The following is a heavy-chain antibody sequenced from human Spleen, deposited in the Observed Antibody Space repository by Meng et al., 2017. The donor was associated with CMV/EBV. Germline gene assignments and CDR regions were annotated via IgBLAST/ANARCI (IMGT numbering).Heavy chain of an antibody. CDR1: GFTVSSNY. D-gene: IGHD2-2*01. V-gene: IGHV3-66*02. CDR2: IYSGGST. CDR3: ARGCSSTSCSKYYYYGMDV. Sequence: GESLKISSAASGFTVSSNYMSWVRQAPGKGLELVSVIYSGGSTYYADSVQGRFTISRDNSTNTLYLQMNSLRAEDTAVYYCARGCSSTSCSKYYYYGMDVWGQGTTVTVSS. J-gene: IGHJ6*02.